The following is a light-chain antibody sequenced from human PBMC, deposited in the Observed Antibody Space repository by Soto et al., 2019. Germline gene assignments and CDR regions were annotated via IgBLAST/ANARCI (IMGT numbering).Light chain of an antibody. V-gene: IGKV2-28*01. J-gene: IGKJ5*01. CDR1: KSVLHTNAYNY. CDR3: LQPLHLPVT. Sequence: ETLMSQLPFPLSVTPEEPACISCRSSKSVLHTNAYNYLDWYLQKPGQSKQLLIYLSSYRASGVPDRFSGSGSGTEFTFSISRVEAEDVGVYYCLQPLHLPVTFGQGTRLEIK. CDR2: LSS.